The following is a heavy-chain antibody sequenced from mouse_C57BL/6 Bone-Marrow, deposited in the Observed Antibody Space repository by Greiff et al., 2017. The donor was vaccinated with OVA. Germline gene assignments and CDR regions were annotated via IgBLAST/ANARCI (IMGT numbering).Heavy chain of an antibody. Sequence: EVMLVESGGGLVQSGRSLRLSCATSGFTFSDFYMEWVRQAPGKGLEWIAASRNKANDYTTEYSASVKGRFIVSRDTSQSILYLQMNALRAEDTAIYYCARDGTTGYFDVWGTGTTVTVSS. J-gene: IGHJ1*03. CDR3: ARDGTTGYFDV. CDR1: GFTFSDFY. D-gene: IGHD1-1*01. V-gene: IGHV7-1*01. CDR2: SRNKANDYTT.